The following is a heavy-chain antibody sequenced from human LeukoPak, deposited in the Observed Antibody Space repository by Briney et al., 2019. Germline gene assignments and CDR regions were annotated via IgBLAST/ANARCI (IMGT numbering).Heavy chain of an antibody. CDR2: INHSGST. V-gene: IGHV4-34*01. D-gene: IGHD5-24*01. J-gene: IGHJ4*02. CDR1: GGSFSGYY. CDR3: ARRSRDFNYFDY. Sequence: SETLSLTCAVYGGSFSGYYWSWIRQPPGKGLEWIGGINHSGSTNYNPSHKSRVTISVDTSKNQFSLKLSSVTAADTAVYYCARRSRDFNYFDYWGQGTLVTVSS.